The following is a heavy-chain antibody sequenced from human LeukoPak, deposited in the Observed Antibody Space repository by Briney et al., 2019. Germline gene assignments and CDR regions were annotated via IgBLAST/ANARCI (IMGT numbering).Heavy chain of an antibody. CDR3: ARGQVGSYVFYYYYGMDV. V-gene: IGHV4-34*01. CDR2: INHGEST. D-gene: IGHD5-18*01. Sequence: SETLSLTCAVYGGSFSGYYWSWIRQPPGEGLEWIGVINHGESTSYNPSLKSRVTISVDTSKNQFSLRLSSVTDADTAVYYCARGQVGSYVFYYYYGMDVWGRGTTVTVSS. J-gene: IGHJ6*02. CDR1: GGSFSGYY.